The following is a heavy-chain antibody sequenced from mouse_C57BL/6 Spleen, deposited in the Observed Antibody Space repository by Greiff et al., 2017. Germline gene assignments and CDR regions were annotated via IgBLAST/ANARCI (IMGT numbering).Heavy chain of an antibody. CDR3: AKGDGYYRYAMDY. J-gene: IGHJ4*01. D-gene: IGHD2-3*01. CDR2: IWRGGST. Sequence: QVQLQQSGPGLVQPSQSLSITCTVSGFSLTSYGVHWVRQSPGKGLEWLGVIWRGGSTDYNAAFMSRLSITKDNSKSQVFFKMNSLQADDTAIYYCAKGDGYYRYAMDYWGQGTSVTVSS. CDR1: GFSLTSYG. V-gene: IGHV2-5*01.